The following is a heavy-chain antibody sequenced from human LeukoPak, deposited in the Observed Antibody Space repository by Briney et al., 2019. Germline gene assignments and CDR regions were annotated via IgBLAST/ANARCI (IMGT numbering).Heavy chain of an antibody. V-gene: IGHV3-15*01. CDR2: IKSKTDGGTT. CDR3: TTDTYYYDSSGYYFADY. D-gene: IGHD3-22*01. CDR1: GFTFSNAW. J-gene: IGHJ4*02. Sequence: GGSLRLSCAASGFTFSNAWMSWVRQAPGKGLEWVGRIKSKTDGGTTDYAAPAKGRFTISRDDSKNTLYLQMNSLNTEDTAVYYCTTDTYYYDSSGYYFADYWGQGTPVTVSS.